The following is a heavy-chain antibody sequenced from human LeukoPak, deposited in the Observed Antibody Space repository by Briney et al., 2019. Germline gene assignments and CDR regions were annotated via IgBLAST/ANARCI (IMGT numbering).Heavy chain of an antibody. CDR3: ARAANILGRVDY. D-gene: IGHD2/OR15-2a*01. CDR2: IYHSGTT. V-gene: IGHV4-61*03. Sequence: SETLSLTCTVSGGSISSGDYYWSWIRQPPGKGLEWIGYIYHSGTTNYNPSLKSRVTISVDTSKNHFSLKLTSVTAADTAVYYCARAANILGRVDYWGQGTLVTVSS. CDR1: GGSISSGDYY. J-gene: IGHJ4*02.